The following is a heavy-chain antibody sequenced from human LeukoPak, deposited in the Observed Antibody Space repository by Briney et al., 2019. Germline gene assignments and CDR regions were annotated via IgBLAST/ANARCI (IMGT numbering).Heavy chain of an antibody. V-gene: IGHV3-30*02. D-gene: IGHD3-10*01. CDR2: IRYDGSNK. CDR1: GFTFSSYG. J-gene: IGHJ5*02. Sequence: PGGSLRLSCAASGFTFSSYGMHWVRQAPGKGLEWVAFIRYDGSNKYYADSVKGRFTISRDNSKNTLYLQMNSLRAEDTAVYYCARLWFGEGSFDWFDPWGQGTLVTFCS. CDR3: ARLWFGEGSFDWFDP.